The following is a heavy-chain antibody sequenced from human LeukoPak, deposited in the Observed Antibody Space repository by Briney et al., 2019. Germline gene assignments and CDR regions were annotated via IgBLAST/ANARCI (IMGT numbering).Heavy chain of an antibody. CDR2: IYPGDSDT. CDR3: AKPSYCSSTSCPIDY. D-gene: IGHD2-2*01. J-gene: IGHJ4*02. Sequence: GESLKISCKGSGYSFTSYWIGWVRQMPGKGLEWMGIIYPGDSDTRYSPSFQGQVTISADKPISTAYLQWSSLKASDTAMYYCAKPSYCSSTSCPIDYWGQGTLVTVSS. CDR1: GYSFTSYW. V-gene: IGHV5-51*01.